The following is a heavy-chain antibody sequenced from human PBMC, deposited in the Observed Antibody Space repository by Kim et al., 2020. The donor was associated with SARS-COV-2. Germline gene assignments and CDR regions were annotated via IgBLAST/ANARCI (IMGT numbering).Heavy chain of an antibody. Sequence: LVPATYAQKFKGRVTITADEATSTAYMELSSLRSEDTAVYYCARNWFDPWGQGTLVTVSS. CDR2: LVPA. CDR3: ARNWFDP. J-gene: IGHJ5*02. V-gene: IGHV1-69*01.